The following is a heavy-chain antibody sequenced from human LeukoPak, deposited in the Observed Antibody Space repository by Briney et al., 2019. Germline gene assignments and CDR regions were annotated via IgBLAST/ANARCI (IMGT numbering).Heavy chain of an antibody. D-gene: IGHD3-22*01. CDR3: AKGRGMIVAVTSDY. CDR1: GFPFSSYG. CDR2: ISGSDGST. Sequence: GGSLRLSCAASGFPFSSYGMHWVRQAPGKGLEWVSTISGSDGSTYYADSVKGRFTISRDNSKNTLYLQMSSLRAEDTAVYYCAKGRGMIVAVTSDYWGQGTLVTVSS. J-gene: IGHJ4*02. V-gene: IGHV3-23*01.